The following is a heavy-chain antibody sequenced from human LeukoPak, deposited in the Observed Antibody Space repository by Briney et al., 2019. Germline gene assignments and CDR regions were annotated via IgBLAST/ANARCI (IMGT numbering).Heavy chain of an antibody. D-gene: IGHD5-18*01. J-gene: IGHJ4*02. V-gene: IGHV1-8*01. CDR1: GYTFTSYD. CDR2: MNPNSGNT. Sequence: GASVKVSCKASGYTFTSYDINWVRQATGQGLEWMGWMNPNSGNTGYAQKFQGRVTMTRNTSISTAYMELSSLRSEDTAVYYCARVETDLVAGSQLWFYWGQGTLVTVSS. CDR3: ARVETDLVAGSQLWFY.